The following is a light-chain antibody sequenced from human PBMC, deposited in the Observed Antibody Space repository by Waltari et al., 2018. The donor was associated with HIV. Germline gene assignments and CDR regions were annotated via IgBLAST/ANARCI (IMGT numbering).Light chain of an antibody. J-gene: IGKJ4*01. V-gene: IGKV4-1*01. CDR2: WAS. Sequence: DIMMTQSPDSLTVSLGERATIKCRSSQGVLYGSDNKNYLAWYQQKPGQSPKVLFYWASSRESGVPDRVSASGSGTDFTLTINSRQAEDVAVYFCHQYFTASWTFGRGTTVQI. CDR1: QGVLYGSDNKNY. CDR3: HQYFTASWT.